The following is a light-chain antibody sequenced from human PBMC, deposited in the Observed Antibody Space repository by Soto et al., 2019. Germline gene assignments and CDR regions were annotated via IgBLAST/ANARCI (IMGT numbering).Light chain of an antibody. CDR2: DVS. CDR1: QGVTSS. CDR3: QQYIYLPRT. Sequence: ETVMTQSPATLSVSPGERATLSCRASQGVTSSLAWYQQTPGQAPRLLIYDVSTRATGIPARFSGSWSGTEFTLTISSLQSEDFAVYYCQQYIYLPRTFGQGTRVEI. V-gene: IGKV3-15*01. J-gene: IGKJ1*01.